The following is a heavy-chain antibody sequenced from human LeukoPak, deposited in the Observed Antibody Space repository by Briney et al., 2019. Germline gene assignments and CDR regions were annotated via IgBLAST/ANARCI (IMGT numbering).Heavy chain of an antibody. J-gene: IGHJ4*02. CDR1: GFIFSSHA. CDR3: ATDPGAN. CDR2: ISYDGSNQ. Sequence: GGSLRLSCAASGFIFSSHAMYWVRQTPGKGLEWMTTISYDGSNQYYADSVRGRFTISRDNSNNTLYLQMNSLRVEDTAVYYCATDPGANLGQGSLVIVSS. V-gene: IGHV3-30*04.